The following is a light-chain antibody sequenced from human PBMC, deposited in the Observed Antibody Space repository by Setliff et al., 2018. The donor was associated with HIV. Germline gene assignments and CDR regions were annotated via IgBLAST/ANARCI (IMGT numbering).Light chain of an antibody. J-gene: IGLJ2*01. CDR3: QVWDSSSDLHVV. V-gene: IGLV3-21*04. CDR1: NIGSKS. Sequence: SYELTQPPSVSVAPGKTASITCGGNNIGSKSVYWYQQKPGQAPVLVISYNSDRPSGTPERFSGSNSGNTATLTISRVEAGDEADYYCQVWDSSSDLHVVFGGGTK. CDR2: YNS.